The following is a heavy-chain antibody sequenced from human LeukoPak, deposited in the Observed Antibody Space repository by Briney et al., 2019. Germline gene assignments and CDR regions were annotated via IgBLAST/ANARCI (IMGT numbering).Heavy chain of an antibody. Sequence: RASVKVSCKASGFTFTNSAVQRVRQARGQRLEWIGWIAVGTGNTNYAQKFQGRVTITADESTSTAYMELSSLRSEDTAVYYCARSRAYCGGDCYSDVHYWGQGTLVTVSS. CDR3: ARSRAYCGGDCYSDVHY. V-gene: IGHV1-58*01. J-gene: IGHJ4*02. CDR2: IAVGTGNT. CDR1: GFTFTNSA. D-gene: IGHD2-21*02.